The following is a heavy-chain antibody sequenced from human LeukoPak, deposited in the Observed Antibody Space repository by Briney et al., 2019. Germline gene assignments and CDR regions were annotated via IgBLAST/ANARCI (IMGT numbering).Heavy chain of an antibody. J-gene: IGHJ3*02. CDR1: GFTFSSYE. Sequence: PGGSLRLSCAASGFTFSSYEMNWVRQAPGKGLEWVSYISSSGSTIYYADSVKGRFTISRDNAKNSLYLQMNSLRAEDTAVYYCARVVIVEDIFDIWGQGTMVTVSS. D-gene: IGHD3-22*01. CDR2: ISSSGSTI. CDR3: ARVVIVEDIFDI. V-gene: IGHV3-48*03.